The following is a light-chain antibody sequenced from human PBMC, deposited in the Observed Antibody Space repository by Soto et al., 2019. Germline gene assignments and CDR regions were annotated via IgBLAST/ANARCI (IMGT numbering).Light chain of an antibody. CDR2: GDS. CDR1: SSDIGADSD. J-gene: IGLJ2*01. Sequence: QLVLTQPPSVSGAPGQRVTISCTGGSSDIGADSDVHWYQQLPGTAPRLLIYGDSNRPSGVPARFSGSKSGSSASLAITGLQAEDEADYYCQSYDSRLSGHVVFGGGTKLTVL. CDR3: QSYDSRLSGHVV. V-gene: IGLV1-40*01.